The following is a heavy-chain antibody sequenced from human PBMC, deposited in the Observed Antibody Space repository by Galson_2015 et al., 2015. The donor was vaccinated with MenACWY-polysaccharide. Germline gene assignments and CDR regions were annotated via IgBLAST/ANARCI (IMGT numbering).Heavy chain of an antibody. D-gene: IGHD2-2*01. Sequence: SLRLSCAASGFTFDNYNMNWVRQAPGKGLEWVSSISSLANYLYYGDSVKGRFIISRDNAKHSLLLQMNGLTGEDTAVYYCARGYCSSNECYTHYGLDYWGQGALVTVSS. CDR1: GFTFDNYN. V-gene: IGHV3-21*01. CDR2: ISSLANYL. CDR3: ARGYCSSNECYTHYGLDY. J-gene: IGHJ4*02.